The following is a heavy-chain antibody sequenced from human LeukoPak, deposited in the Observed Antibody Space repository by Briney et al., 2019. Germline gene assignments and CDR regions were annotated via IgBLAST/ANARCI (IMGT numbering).Heavy chain of an antibody. J-gene: IGHJ1*01. CDR3: AKDTQAGYSSSWAN. V-gene: IGHV3-23*01. CDR1: GFTFSSYA. D-gene: IGHD6-13*01. CDR2: ISGSGGST. Sequence: GGSLRLSCAASGFTFSSYAMSWVRQAPGQGLEWVSGISGSGGSTHYADSVKGRFTISRDNSKNTLYLQMNSLRAEDTAIYYCAKDTQAGYSSSWANWGQGTLVTVSS.